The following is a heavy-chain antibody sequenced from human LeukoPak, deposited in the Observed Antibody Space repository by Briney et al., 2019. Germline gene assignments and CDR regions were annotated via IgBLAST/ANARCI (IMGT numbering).Heavy chain of an antibody. Sequence: GGSLRLSCTVSGFTLSSYSMNWVRQAPGKGLEWVSHINGRSSDIYYADSVKGRFTISRDNAKTSLYLQMNSLRDEDTAVYYCARYGDYPSMFDCWGQGTLVTVSS. V-gene: IGHV3-21*01. CDR3: ARYGDYPSMFDC. CDR2: INGRSSDI. J-gene: IGHJ4*02. D-gene: IGHD4-17*01. CDR1: GFTLSSYS.